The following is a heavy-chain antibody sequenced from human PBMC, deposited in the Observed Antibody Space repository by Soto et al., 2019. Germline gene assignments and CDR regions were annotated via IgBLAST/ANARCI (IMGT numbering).Heavy chain of an antibody. CDR1: GITFSTYA. D-gene: IGHD4-17*01. CDR3: AADYLRHNSLNGYYYSYGMDV. V-gene: IGHV3-23*01. Sequence: EVQLLESGGGFVQPGGSLRLSCAASGITFSTYAMSWVRRAPGKGLEWVSTIGTNGADKQYADFVKSRFTVSRDRSDGTLSLQTNSLRAEDTAVYYCAADYLRHNSLNGYYYSYGMDVWGQGTTVTVSS. J-gene: IGHJ6*02. CDR2: IGTNGADK.